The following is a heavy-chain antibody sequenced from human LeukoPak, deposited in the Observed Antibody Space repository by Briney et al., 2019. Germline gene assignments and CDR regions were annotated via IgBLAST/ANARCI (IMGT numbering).Heavy chain of an antibody. V-gene: IGHV3-33*01. Sequence: PGGSLRLSCAASGFTFSSYGMHWVGQAPGQGLEWVAVIWYDGSNKYYADSVKDRFTISRDNSKNTLYLQMNSLRAEDTAVYYCARDPHYDSSGYYFDCWGQGTVVTVSS. J-gene: IGHJ4*02. CDR3: ARDPHYDSSGYYFDC. D-gene: IGHD3-22*01. CDR1: GFTFSSYG. CDR2: IWYDGSNK.